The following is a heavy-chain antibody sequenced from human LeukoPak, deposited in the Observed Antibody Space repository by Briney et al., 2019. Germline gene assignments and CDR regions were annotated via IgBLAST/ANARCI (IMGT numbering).Heavy chain of an antibody. CDR1: GYTFTSNY. V-gene: IGHV1-46*01. CDR3: ARDQEGFDY. CDR2: IYPRDGST. J-gene: IGHJ4*02. Sequence: ASVKVSCKASGYTFTSNYIHWVRQAPGQGHEWMGMIYPRDGSTSYAQKFQDRVTVTRDTSTSTVHMELSGLRSEDTAVYYCARDQEGFDYWGQGTLVTVSS.